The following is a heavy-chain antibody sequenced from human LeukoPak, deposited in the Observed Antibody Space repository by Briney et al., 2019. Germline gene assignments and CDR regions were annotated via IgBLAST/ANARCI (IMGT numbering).Heavy chain of an antibody. CDR3: AKFPIAVADPVDY. CDR2: ISGSGGST. V-gene: IGHV3-23*01. J-gene: IGHJ4*02. Sequence: SCKASGGTFSSYAMSWVRQAPGKGLEWVSAISGSGGSTYYADSVKGRFTISRDNSKNTLYLQMNSLRAEDTAVYYCAKFPIAVADPVDYWGQGTLVTVSS. D-gene: IGHD6-19*01. CDR1: GGTFSSYA.